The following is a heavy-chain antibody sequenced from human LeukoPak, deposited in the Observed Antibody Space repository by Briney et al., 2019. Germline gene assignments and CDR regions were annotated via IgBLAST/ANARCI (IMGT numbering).Heavy chain of an antibody. V-gene: IGHV1-8*01. D-gene: IGHD3-22*01. CDR2: MNPNSGNT. CDR1: GYTFTSYD. J-gene: IGHJ6*02. CDR3: ARVKRITMIIVVEYGMDV. Sequence: ASVKVSCKASGYTFTSYDINWVRQATGQVLEWMGWMNPNSGNTGYAQKFQGRVTMTRNTSISTAYMELSSLRSEDTAVYYCARVKRITMIIVVEYGMDVWGQGTTVTVSS.